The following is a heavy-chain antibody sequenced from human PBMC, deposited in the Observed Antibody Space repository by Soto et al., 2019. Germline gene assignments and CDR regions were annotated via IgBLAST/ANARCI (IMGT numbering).Heavy chain of an antibody. D-gene: IGHD3-22*01. Sequence: PGGSLRLSCAASGFTFSSYAMHWVRQAPGKGLEWVAVISYDGSNKYYADSVKGRFTISRDNSKNTLYLQMNSLRAEDTAVYYCARDPYYYDSSGQPPPGFDYWGQGTLVTVSS. CDR1: GFTFSSYA. J-gene: IGHJ4*02. CDR3: ARDPYYYDSSGQPPPGFDY. V-gene: IGHV3-30-3*01. CDR2: ISYDGSNK.